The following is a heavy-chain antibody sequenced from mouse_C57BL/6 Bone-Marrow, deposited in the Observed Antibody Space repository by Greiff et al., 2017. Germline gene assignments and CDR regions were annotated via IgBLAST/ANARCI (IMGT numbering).Heavy chain of an antibody. Sequence: VQLQESGAELVRPGASVKLSCTASGYNFTDYYMHWVKQRPEQGLEWIGWIDPEDGDTEYAPKFQGKATMTADTSSNTAYLQLSSLTSEDTAVDYCTARRTGLVGDDWGKGTTVTVSS. V-gene: IGHV14-1*01. CDR1: GYNFTDYY. CDR2: IDPEDGDT. CDR3: TARRTGLVGDD. D-gene: IGHD2-4*01. J-gene: IGHJ1*03.